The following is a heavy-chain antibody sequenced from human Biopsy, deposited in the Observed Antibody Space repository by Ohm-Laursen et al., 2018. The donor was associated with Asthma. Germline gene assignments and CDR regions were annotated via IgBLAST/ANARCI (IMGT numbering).Heavy chain of an antibody. CDR2: HDLEEGGT. CDR1: GYSLTDLS. V-gene: IGHV1-24*01. D-gene: IGHD4-17*01. J-gene: IGHJ4*02. Sequence: GPSVYASCKISGYSLTDLSMHWVRQAPGQGLEWMGGHDLEEGGTVNARRFQGRVTMTEDTSTDTAYMELSSLSSDDTAVYYCASDFPKDYVRYNFQFWGQGTLVTVSS. CDR3: ASDFPKDYVRYNFQF.